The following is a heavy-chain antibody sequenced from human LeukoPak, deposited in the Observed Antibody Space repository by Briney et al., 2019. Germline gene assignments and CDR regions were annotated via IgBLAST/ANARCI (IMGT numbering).Heavy chain of an antibody. V-gene: IGHV3-30-3*02. D-gene: IGHD4-11*01. CDR3: AKLTTS. CDR2: ISYDGSNK. CDR1: GFTFSGYP. Sequence: PGKSLRLSCAASGFTFSGYPIHWVRQAPGKGLEWVAVISYDGSNKYYADSVKGRFTISRDNSKNTLYLQMNSLRAEDTAVYYCAKLTTSWGQGTLVTVSS. J-gene: IGHJ4*02.